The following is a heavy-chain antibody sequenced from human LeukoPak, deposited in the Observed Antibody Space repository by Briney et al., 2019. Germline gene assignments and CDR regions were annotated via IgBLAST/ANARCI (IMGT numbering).Heavy chain of an antibody. Sequence: SETLSLTCTASGGSISSYYWSWIRQPPGKGLEWIGYIYYSGSTYYNPSLKSRVTISVDTSKNQFSLKLSSVTAADTAVYYCARAHRIAAASEDNWFDPWGQGTLVTVSS. CDR3: ARAHRIAAASEDNWFDP. J-gene: IGHJ5*02. CDR2: IYYSGST. V-gene: IGHV4-59*08. D-gene: IGHD6-13*01. CDR1: GGSISSYY.